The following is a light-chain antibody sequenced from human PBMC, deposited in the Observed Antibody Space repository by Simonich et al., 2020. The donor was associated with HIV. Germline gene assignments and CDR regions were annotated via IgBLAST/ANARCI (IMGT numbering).Light chain of an antibody. CDR1: QTVLLRSTNKNY. CDR2: WAS. CDR3: QQYYSTPDT. J-gene: IGKJ2*01. Sequence: DIVMTQSPDSLAVSLGERAAINCNSSQTVLLRSTNKNYLAWYQQKPGQPPKLLIYWASTRESGVPDRISGSGSGTDFTLTISSLQAEDVAVYYCQQYYSTPDTFGQGTKLEIK. V-gene: IGKV4-1*01.